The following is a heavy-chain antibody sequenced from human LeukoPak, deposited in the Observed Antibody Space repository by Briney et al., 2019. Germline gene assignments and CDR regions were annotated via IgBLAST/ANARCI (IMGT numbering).Heavy chain of an antibody. J-gene: IGHJ4*02. CDR3: ARGSVGGGNYFDY. V-gene: IGHV3-21*01. Sequence: GGSLRLSCAASGFTFSSYSMNWVRQAPGKGLEWVSSISSSSSYIYYADSLKGRFTISRDNAKNSLYLQMNSLRAEDTAVYYCARGSVGGGNYFDYWGQGTLVTVSS. CDR1: GFTFSSYS. CDR2: ISSSSSYI. D-gene: IGHD3-16*01.